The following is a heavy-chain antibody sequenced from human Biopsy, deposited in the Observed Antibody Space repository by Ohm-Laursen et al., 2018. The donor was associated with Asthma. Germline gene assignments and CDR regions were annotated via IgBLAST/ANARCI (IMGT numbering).Heavy chain of an antibody. CDR1: GGTFNTYV. J-gene: IGHJ4*02. D-gene: IGHD2-2*01. CDR2: IHSVFGTT. V-gene: IGHV1-69*13. Sequence: ASVKVSCKSLGGTFNTYVIGWVRQAPGQGLEWMGGIHSVFGTTTYPQKFQDRVTITADDSTSTVYMELSSLRSEDTAVDYCARKAGSCISRTCYSLDFWGQGTLVTVSS. CDR3: ARKAGSCISRTCYSLDF.